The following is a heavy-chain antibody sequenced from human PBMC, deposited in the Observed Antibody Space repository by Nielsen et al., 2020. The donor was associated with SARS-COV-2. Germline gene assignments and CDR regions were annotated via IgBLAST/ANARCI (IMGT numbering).Heavy chain of an antibody. D-gene: IGHD2-2*01. CDR3: ARDIGPDPGGWYQLPYYYYYGMDV. Sequence: GESLKISCAASGFTFSGYAMHWVRQAPGKGLEWVAVISYDGSNKYYADSVKGRFTISRDNSKNTLYLQMNSLRAEDTAVYYCARDIGPDPGGWYQLPYYYYYGMDVWGQGTTVTVSS. J-gene: IGHJ6*02. CDR2: ISYDGSNK. V-gene: IGHV3-30*04. CDR1: GFTFSGYA.